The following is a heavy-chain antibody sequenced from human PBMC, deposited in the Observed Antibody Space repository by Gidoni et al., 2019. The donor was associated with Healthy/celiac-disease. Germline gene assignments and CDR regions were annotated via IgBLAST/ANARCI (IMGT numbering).Heavy chain of an antibody. CDR2: MSSSGITI. D-gene: IGHD6-6*01. CDR1: GFTFSDYY. V-gene: IGHV3-11*01. J-gene: IGHJ3*02. Sequence: QFQLVESGGGLVKPGGSLRLSRAASGFTFSDYYMSWIRQAPGKGLVGVSYMSSSGITIYYADSVKGRLTISSDNAKNSLYLQMNSLRAEDTAVYYCARDRRRAARPRGAFDIWGQGTMVTVSS. CDR3: ARDRRRAARPRGAFDI.